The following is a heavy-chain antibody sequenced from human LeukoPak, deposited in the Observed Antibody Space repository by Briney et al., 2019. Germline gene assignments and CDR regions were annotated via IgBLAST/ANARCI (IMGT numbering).Heavy chain of an antibody. CDR1: GGTFSSHA. J-gene: IGHJ4*02. CDR3: ARVFEGYCSGGSCYFFDY. D-gene: IGHD2-15*01. V-gene: IGHV1-69*13. CDR2: IIPIFGTA. Sequence: SVKVSCKASGGTFSSHAISWVRQAPGQGLEWMGGIIPIFGTANYAQKFQGRVTITADESTSTAYMELSSLRSEDTAVYYCARVFEGYCSGGSCYFFDYWGQGTLVTVSS.